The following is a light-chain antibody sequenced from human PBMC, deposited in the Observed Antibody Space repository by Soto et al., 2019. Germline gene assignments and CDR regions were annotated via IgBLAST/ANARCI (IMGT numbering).Light chain of an antibody. Sequence: ILMTQSPATLSVSPGERATLSCRASQSVSNNLAWYQQKPGQAPRLLIYDASTRATGIPARFSGSGSGTEFTLTFSGLQSEDFGVYYCRQYNNWPPWTFVKGTKVEIK. CDR2: DAS. J-gene: IGKJ1*01. CDR3: RQYNNWPPWT. CDR1: QSVSNN. V-gene: IGKV3-15*01.